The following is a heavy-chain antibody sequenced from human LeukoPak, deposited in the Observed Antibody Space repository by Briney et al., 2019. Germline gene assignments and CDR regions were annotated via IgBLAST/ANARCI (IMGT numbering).Heavy chain of an antibody. CDR1: GFTFSTYW. V-gene: IGHV3-7*01. Sequence: GGSLRLSCAASGFTFSTYWMNWFRQTPGKGLEWVAKIKADGGEKDHVASVKGRITISRDNAKTSLYLQMNSLRVEDTAVYYCARGGAARPDFWGQGTLVTVSS. CDR2: IKADGGEK. D-gene: IGHD6-6*01. J-gene: IGHJ4*02. CDR3: ARGGAARPDF.